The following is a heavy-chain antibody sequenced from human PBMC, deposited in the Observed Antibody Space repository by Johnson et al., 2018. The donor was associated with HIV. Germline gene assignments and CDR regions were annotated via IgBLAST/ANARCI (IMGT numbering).Heavy chain of an antibody. CDR2: IYDGGRT. Sequence: VESGGNLVQPGGSLRLSCAASGFTVSSNYMTWVRQAPGKGLECVSVIYDGGRTYYGDSAKGRFTVSGDNSKNTLHLEMNSLRAEDTAMYYCARGTIIMFRGVIGFDIWGQGTMVTVSS. CDR1: GFTVSSNY. J-gene: IGHJ3*02. V-gene: IGHV3-66*01. CDR3: ARGTIIMFRGVIGFDI. D-gene: IGHD3-10*01.